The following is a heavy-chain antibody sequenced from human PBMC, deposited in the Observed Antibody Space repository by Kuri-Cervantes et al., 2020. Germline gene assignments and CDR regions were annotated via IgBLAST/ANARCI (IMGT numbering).Heavy chain of an antibody. Sequence: GESLKISCAASGFIFSSFGMHWVRQAPGKGLEWVAVIYNDETNEDYGDSVKGRFTIFRDNSKKTLYLQGNSLRPDDTAVYYCARGNKRWELLESVAYWGQGTLVTVSS. D-gene: IGHD1-26*01. J-gene: IGHJ4*02. CDR1: GFIFSSFG. V-gene: IGHV3-33*01. CDR2: IYNDETNE. CDR3: ARGNKRWELLESVAY.